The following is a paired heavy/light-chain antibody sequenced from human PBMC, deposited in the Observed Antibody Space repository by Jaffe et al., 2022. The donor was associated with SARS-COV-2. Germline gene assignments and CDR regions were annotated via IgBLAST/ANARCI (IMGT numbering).Light chain of an antibody. V-gene: IGKV4-1*01. J-gene: IGKJ1*01. CDR2: WAS. Sequence: DIVMTQSPDSLAVSLGERATINCKSSQSLLYNNKNFLAWYQQKPGQPPKLLISWASTRESGVPDRFTGSGSGTDFTLTISSLQAEDVAVYYCQQYYSTPQTFGQGTKVEIK. CDR3: QQYYSTPQT. CDR1: QSLLYNNKNF.
Heavy chain of an antibody. V-gene: IGHV3-74*01. J-gene: IGHJ5*02. CDR1: GFTFSSHW. CDR2: ISGDGGTI. Sequence: EVQLVESGGGLVQPGGSLRLSCAASGFTFSSHWMHWVRQAPGKGLVWVSHISGDGGTITYADFVKGRFTISRDNAKNTLYLQMSSLRAEDTAVYFCARGIGSGWFDPWGQGTLVTVSS. CDR3: ARGIGSGWFDP. D-gene: IGHD1-26*01.